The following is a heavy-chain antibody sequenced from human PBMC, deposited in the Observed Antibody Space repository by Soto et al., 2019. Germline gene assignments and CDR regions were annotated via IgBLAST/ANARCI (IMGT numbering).Heavy chain of an antibody. Sequence: SETLSLTCTVSGGSISSGGYYWSWIRQHPGKGLEWIGYIYYSGSTYYNPSLKSRVTISVDTSKNQFSLKLSSVTAADTAVYYCARPNDYGDYSGAFDIWGQGTMVTVSS. CDR3: ARPNDYGDYSGAFDI. D-gene: IGHD4-17*01. CDR2: IYYSGST. V-gene: IGHV4-31*03. CDR1: GGSISSGGYY. J-gene: IGHJ3*02.